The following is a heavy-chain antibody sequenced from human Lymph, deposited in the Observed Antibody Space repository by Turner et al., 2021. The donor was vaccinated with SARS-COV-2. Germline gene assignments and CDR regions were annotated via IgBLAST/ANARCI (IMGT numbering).Heavy chain of an antibody. CDR3: VREVGVEGSFFDY. D-gene: IGHD3-3*01. CDR2: INARGSNT. J-gene: IGHJ4*02. Sequence: EVQLLESGGGLVQPGGSLRLSCAASGFTFNTYGMSWVRQAPGGGLEWVSTINARGSNTHYADSVKGSFTISRDNSKNTLWLQMNSLRAEDTALYYCVREVGVEGSFFDYWGQGTLVTVSS. CDR1: GFTFNTYG. V-gene: IGHV3-23*01.